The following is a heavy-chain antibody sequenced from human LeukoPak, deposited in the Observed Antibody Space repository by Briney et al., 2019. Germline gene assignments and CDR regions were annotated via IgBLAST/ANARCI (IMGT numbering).Heavy chain of an antibody. J-gene: IGHJ4*02. D-gene: IGHD1-7*01. CDR3: ARASGMTGTKFDY. CDR2: IYYSGST. CDR1: GGSISSYY. Sequence: PSETLPLTCTVSGGSISSYYWSWIRQPPGKGLEWIGYIYYSGSTNDNPSLKSRVTISVDMSKNQFSLKLSSVTAADTAVYYCARASGMTGTKFDYWGQGTLVTVSS. V-gene: IGHV4-59*01.